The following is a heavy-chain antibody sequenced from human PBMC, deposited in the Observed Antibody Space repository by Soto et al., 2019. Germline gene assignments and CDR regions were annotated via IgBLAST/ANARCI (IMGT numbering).Heavy chain of an antibody. CDR2: VYYSGST. J-gene: IGHJ6*03. CDR3: ASNFGSGSYYNDYYYYYYMDV. CDR1: GYSISSYY. V-gene: IGHV4-59*12. D-gene: IGHD3-10*01. Sequence: SETLSLTCTVSGYSISSYYWSWIRQAPGKGLEWIGYVYYSGSTNYNPSFESRVAISIDTSKSQFFLKLSSVTAADTAVYYCASNFGSGSYYNDYYYYYYMDVWGKGTTVTVSS.